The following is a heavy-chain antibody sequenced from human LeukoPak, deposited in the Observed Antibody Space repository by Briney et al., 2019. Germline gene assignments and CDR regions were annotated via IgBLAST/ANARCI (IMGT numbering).Heavy chain of an antibody. J-gene: IGHJ3*02. D-gene: IGHD2/OR15-2a*01. CDR3: ARATSGAFDK. V-gene: IGHV3-72*01. CDR2: IRKKGNSYST. CDR1: GFTFNDYY. Sequence: GGALRLSCAASGFTFNDYYIDWVRQAPGEGLEWVGRIRKKGNSYSTEYGASVKGRFTISRDDSKNPLYLHMNGLKTDDTAFYYCARATSGAFDKWGQGTLVTVSS.